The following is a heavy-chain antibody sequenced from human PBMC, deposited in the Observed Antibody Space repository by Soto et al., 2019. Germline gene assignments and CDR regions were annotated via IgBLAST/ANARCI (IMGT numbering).Heavy chain of an antibody. CDR3: ARMNQLAPKKNAFDI. CDR1: GVSISSSS. Sequence: SETLSLTCTVSGVSISSSSWTWTRQPPGKGLEWIGYIYYSGSTNYSPSLKSRVTISADTSENQFSLKLSSVTAADTAVYYCARMNQLAPKKNAFDIWGQGTMVTVS. V-gene: IGHV4-59*01. J-gene: IGHJ3*02. CDR2: IYYSGST. D-gene: IGHD1-1*01.